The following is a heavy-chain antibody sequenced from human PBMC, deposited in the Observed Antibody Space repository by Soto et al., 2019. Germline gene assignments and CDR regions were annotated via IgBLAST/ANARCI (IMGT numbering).Heavy chain of an antibody. CDR3: ARDLGIYYDSSGYTTDDY. V-gene: IGHV1-69*13. J-gene: IGHJ4*02. CDR2: IIPIFGTA. CDR1: GCTFSSYA. D-gene: IGHD3-22*01. Sequence: GASVKVSCKASGCTFSSYAISWVRQAPGQGLEWMGGIIPIFGTANYAQKFQGRVTITADESTSTAYMELSSLRSEDTAVYYCARDLGIYYDSSGYTTDDYWGQGTLVTVS.